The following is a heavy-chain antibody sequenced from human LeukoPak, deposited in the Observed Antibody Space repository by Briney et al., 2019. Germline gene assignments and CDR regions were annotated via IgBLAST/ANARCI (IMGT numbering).Heavy chain of an antibody. Sequence: PSQTLSLTCTVSGGSISSGDYYWSWIRQPPGKGLEWIGYIYYSGSTYYNPSLKSRVTISVDTSKNQFSLKLGSVTAADTAVYYCARELEYCSSTSCHKAFDIWGQGTMVTVSS. V-gene: IGHV4-30-4*01. CDR1: GGSISSGDYY. CDR3: ARELEYCSSTSCHKAFDI. CDR2: IYYSGST. D-gene: IGHD2-2*01. J-gene: IGHJ3*02.